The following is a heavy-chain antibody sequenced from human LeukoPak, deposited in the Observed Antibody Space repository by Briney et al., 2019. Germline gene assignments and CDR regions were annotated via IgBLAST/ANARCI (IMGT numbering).Heavy chain of an antibody. Sequence: LETLSLTCTVSGYSISSGYYWGWIRQPPGKGLEWIGSIYRSGSTYYNPSLKSRVTISVDTSKNQFSLKLSSVTAADTAVYYCARDRGNLDAFDIWGQGTMVTVSS. CDR3: ARDRGNLDAFDI. J-gene: IGHJ3*02. CDR1: GYSISSGYY. D-gene: IGHD4-23*01. CDR2: IYRSGST. V-gene: IGHV4-38-2*02.